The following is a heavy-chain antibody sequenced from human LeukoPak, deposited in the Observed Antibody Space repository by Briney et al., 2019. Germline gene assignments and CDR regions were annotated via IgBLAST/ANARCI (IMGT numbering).Heavy chain of an antibody. J-gene: IGHJ4*02. Sequence: PGRSLRLSCAASGFTFSTYGMHWVRQAPGKGLEWVAVISYNGSNKYYADSVKGRFTISRDNSKNTLYLQMNSLRAEDTAVYYCASPRDGYNHYWGQGTLVTVSS. CDR3: ASPRDGYNHY. CDR1: GFTFSTYG. CDR2: ISYNGSNK. V-gene: IGHV3-30*19. D-gene: IGHD5-24*01.